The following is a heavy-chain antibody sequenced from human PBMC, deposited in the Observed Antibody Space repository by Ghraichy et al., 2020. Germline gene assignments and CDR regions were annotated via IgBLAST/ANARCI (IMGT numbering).Heavy chain of an antibody. CDR2: IYYSGST. V-gene: IGHV4-59*01. J-gene: IGHJ5*02. D-gene: IGHD3-10*01. CDR1: GGSISSYY. CDR3: SRVSGADWFDP. Sequence: SETLSLTCIVSGGSISSYYWSWIRQPPGKGLEWIGYIYYSGSTNYNPSLKSRVTISVDTSKNQFSLKLSSVTAADTAVYYCSRVSGADWFDPWGQGTLVTVSS.